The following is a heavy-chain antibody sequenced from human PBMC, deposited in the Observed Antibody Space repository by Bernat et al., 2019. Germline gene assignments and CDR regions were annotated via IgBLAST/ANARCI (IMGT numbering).Heavy chain of an antibody. CDR1: GFTFSSYS. D-gene: IGHD3-9*01. Sequence: EVQLVESGGGLVKPGGSLRLSCAASGFTFSSYSMNWVRQAPGKGLEWVSSISSSSSYIYYADSGKGRFTISRDNAKNSLYLQMNSLRAEDTAVYYCARADDILTGYYYFDYWGQGTLVTVSS. V-gene: IGHV3-21*01. CDR2: ISSSSSYI. J-gene: IGHJ4*02. CDR3: ARADDILTGYYYFDY.